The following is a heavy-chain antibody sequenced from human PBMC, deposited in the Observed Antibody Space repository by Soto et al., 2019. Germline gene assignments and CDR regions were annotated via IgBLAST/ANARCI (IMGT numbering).Heavy chain of an antibody. CDR1: SASIISSGTW. Sequence: QVQLQESGPGLVKSSGTLSLTCAVSSASIISSGTWWSWVRQPPGKGLEWIGEIYYSGSTNYNPSLKSRVTISVDKSKNQFSLKLNSVTAADTAVYYCARGRGFDYWGQGALVTVSS. V-gene: IGHV4-4*02. CDR3: ARGRGFDY. CDR2: IYYSGST. J-gene: IGHJ4*02.